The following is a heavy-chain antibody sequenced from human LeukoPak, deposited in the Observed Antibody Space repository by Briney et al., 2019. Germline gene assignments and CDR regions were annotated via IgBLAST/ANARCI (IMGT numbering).Heavy chain of an antibody. D-gene: IGHD4-17*01. CDR1: GGSISSYY. Sequence: SETLSLTCTVSGGSISSYYWSWIRQPPGKGLEWIGYIYYSGSTNYNPSLKSRVTISVDTSKNQFSLKLSSVTAADTAVYYCAREGRHGDLEGAFDIWGQGTMVTVSS. CDR2: IYYSGST. CDR3: AREGRHGDLEGAFDI. V-gene: IGHV4-59*01. J-gene: IGHJ3*02.